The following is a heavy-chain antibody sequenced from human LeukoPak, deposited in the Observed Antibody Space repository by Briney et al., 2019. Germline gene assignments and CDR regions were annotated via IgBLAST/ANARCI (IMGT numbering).Heavy chain of an antibody. CDR2: INSDGSST. Sequence: QSGGSLRLSCAASGFTFSSYWMHWVRQAPGKGLVWVSRINSDGSSTSYADSVKGRFTISRDNAKNSLYLQMNSLRAEDTAVYYCARDAVITMVRGVGADAFDIWGQGTMVTVSS. CDR1: GFTFSSYW. V-gene: IGHV3-74*01. J-gene: IGHJ3*02. CDR3: ARDAVITMVRGVGADAFDI. D-gene: IGHD3-10*01.